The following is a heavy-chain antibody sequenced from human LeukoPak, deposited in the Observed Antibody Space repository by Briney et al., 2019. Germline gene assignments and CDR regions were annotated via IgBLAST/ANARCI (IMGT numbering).Heavy chain of an antibody. V-gene: IGHV4-39*01. CDR1: GGSIRSSYYY. D-gene: IGHD1-26*01. Sequence: SETLSLTCTVSGGSIRSSYYYWGWIRQPPGKGLEWIGSIYDSGSTYYNPSLKSRVTISVDTSKNQFSLKLNSVTAADTAVYYCARGISSGSYKYYFDYWGQGTLVTVSS. J-gene: IGHJ4*02. CDR2: IYDSGST. CDR3: ARGISSGSYKYYFDY.